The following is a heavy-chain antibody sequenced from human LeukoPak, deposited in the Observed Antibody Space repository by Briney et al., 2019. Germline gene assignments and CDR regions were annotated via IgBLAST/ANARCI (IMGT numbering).Heavy chain of an antibody. D-gene: IGHD3-22*01. CDR2: VSAYNGNT. V-gene: IGHV1-18*01. CDR1: GYTFTSYG. CDR3: ARDRSVITMMGN. Sequence: ASVKVSCKASGYTFTSYGISWVRQAPGQGLEWMGWVSAYNGNTNYAQKLQGRVTMTTDTSTSTAYMELRSLRSDDTAVYYCARDRSVITMMGNWGQGTLVTVSS. J-gene: IGHJ4*02.